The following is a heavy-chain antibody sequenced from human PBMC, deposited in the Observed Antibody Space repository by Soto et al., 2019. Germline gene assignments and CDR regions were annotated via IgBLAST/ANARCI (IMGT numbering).Heavy chain of an antibody. CDR2: IYYSGST. CDR1: GGSISSYY. J-gene: IGHJ6*02. V-gene: IGHV4-59*01. Sequence: SETLSLTCTVSGGSISSYYWSWIRQPPGEGLEWIGYIYYSGSTNYNPSLKSRVTISVDTSKNQFSLKLSSVTAADTAVYYCARDRGYCSSTSCYRDYYYGMDVWGQGTTVTVSS. D-gene: IGHD2-2*02. CDR3: ARDRGYCSSTSCYRDYYYGMDV.